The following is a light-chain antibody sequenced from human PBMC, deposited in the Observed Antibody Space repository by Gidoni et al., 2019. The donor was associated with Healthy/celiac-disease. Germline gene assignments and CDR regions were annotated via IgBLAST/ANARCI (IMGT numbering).Light chain of an antibody. CDR2: GAS. J-gene: IGKJ2*01. Sequence: EIVLTQSPGTLSLSPWERATLSCRASQSVSSSYLAWYQQKPGQSPRLLIYGASSRATGIQDRFSGSGSGTDFTLTISRLEPEDFAVYYCQQYGSSPVTFXQXTKLXIK. CDR1: QSVSSSY. CDR3: QQYGSSPVT. V-gene: IGKV3-20*01.